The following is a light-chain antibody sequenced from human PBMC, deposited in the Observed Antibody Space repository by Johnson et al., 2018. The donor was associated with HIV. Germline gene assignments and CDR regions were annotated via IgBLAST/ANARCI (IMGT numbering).Light chain of an antibody. CDR2: VNN. Sequence: QPVLTQPPSVSAAPGQKVTISCSGTSSNIGNNYVSWYQQFTGTVPKLVIHVNNKRPSGIPDRFSGSKSGTSATLGITGLQTGDEADYYCGTWDSSLSAGGANYVFGTGTKVTVL. V-gene: IGLV1-51*01. CDR3: GTWDSSLSAGGANYV. J-gene: IGLJ1*01. CDR1: SSNIGNNY.